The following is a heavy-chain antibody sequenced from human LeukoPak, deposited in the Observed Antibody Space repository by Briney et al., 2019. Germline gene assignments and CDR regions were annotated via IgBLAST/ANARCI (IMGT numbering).Heavy chain of an antibody. CDR3: ARAQKTSLDP. CDR2: IYYSGST. D-gene: IGHD4-11*01. J-gene: IGHJ5*02. V-gene: IGHV4-59*01. CDR1: GGSISSYY. Sequence: SETLSLTCTVSGGSISSYYWSWIRQPPGKGLEWIGYIYYSGSTNYNPSLKSRVTISVDTSKNQFSLKLSSVTAADTAVYYCARAQKTSLDPWGQGTLVTVSS.